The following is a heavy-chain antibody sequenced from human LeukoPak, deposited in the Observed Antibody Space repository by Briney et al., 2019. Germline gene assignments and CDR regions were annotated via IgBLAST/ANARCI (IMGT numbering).Heavy chain of an antibody. D-gene: IGHD1-26*01. V-gene: IGHV4-61*08. CDR1: GGSINSDDYY. CDR3: ASVGWELPTPPGAFDI. CDR2: IYSSGST. Sequence: SETLSLTCTVSGGSINSDDYYWNWIRQPPGMELEWIGYIYSSGSTNYNPSLKSRVTMSLDTSKNQFSLKLSSVTAADTAVYYCASVGWELPTPPGAFDIWGQGTMVTVSS. J-gene: IGHJ3*02.